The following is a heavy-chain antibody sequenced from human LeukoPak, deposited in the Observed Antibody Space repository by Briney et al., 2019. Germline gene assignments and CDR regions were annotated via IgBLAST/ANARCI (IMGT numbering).Heavy chain of an antibody. D-gene: IGHD3-10*01. Sequence: SETLSLTCTVSGGSISSSSYYWGWIRQPPGKGLEWIGYITYSGSTNYNPSLKSRVTISVDTSKNQFSLKLSSVTAADTAVYYCTKSMVRGTPLRWFDPWGQGTLVTVSS. CDR2: ITYSGST. CDR1: GGSISSSSYY. CDR3: TKSMVRGTPLRWFDP. J-gene: IGHJ5*02. V-gene: IGHV4-61*05.